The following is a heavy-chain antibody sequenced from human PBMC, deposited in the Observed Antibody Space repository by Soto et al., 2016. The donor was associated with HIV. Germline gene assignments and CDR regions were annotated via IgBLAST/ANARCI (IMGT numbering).Heavy chain of an antibody. J-gene: IGHJ3*02. Sequence: QVQLQQWGAGLLKPSETLSLTCAVNGGPFRGYYWTWIRQSPGKGLEWIGEVTQSGTANYNPSLKSRVTVSVDTARNQFSLKLSSVSAADTSVYYCARRSGIGRIMGVRFAHDIWGQGTMVTVSS. CDR2: VTQSGTA. D-gene: IGHD1-26*01. CDR3: ARRSGIGRIMGVRFAHDI. V-gene: IGHV4-34*02. CDR1: GGPFRGYY.